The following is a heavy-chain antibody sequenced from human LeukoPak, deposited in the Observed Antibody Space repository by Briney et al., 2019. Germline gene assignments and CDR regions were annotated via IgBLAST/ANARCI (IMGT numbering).Heavy chain of an antibody. J-gene: IGHJ4*02. CDR1: GYTFTSYD. Sequence: ASLKLSCKASGYTFTSYDMNWVRQATGQGLEWMGWMNPNSGNTGYAQKFQGRVTMTRNTSISTAYMELSSLRSEDTAVYYCASGDPWQWVFDYWGQGTLVTVSS. CDR2: MNPNSGNT. V-gene: IGHV1-8*01. D-gene: IGHD6-19*01. CDR3: ASGDPWQWVFDY.